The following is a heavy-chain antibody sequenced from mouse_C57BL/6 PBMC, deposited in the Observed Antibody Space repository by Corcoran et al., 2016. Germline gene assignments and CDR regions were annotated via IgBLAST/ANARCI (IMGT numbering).Heavy chain of an antibody. Sequence: EVQLQQSGPELVKPGASVKISCKASGYTFTDYYMNWVKQSHGKSLEWIGDINPNNGGTSYNQKFKGKATLTVDKSSSTAYMELRSLTSEDSAVYYCAIDYGNFVWGTGTTVTVSS. J-gene: IGHJ1*03. CDR3: AIDYGNFV. CDR2: INPNNGGT. CDR1: GYTFTDYY. V-gene: IGHV1-26*01. D-gene: IGHD2-1*01.